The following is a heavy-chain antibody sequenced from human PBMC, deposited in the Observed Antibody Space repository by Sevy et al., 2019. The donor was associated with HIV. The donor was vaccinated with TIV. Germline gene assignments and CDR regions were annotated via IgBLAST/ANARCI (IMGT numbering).Heavy chain of an antibody. Sequence: GGSLRLSCSASGFSFFNAWMSWVRQAPGKGLEWIGRIRSETDGGKTEYTASVKGRFSISRDDSKDTLYLQMNSLKTEDTAVYYCATERWGFFDSITRYLLPYFDSWGQGTLVTVSS. V-gene: IGHV3-15*01. J-gene: IGHJ4*02. CDR3: ATERWGFFDSITRYLLPYFDS. D-gene: IGHD3-10*01. CDR1: GFSFFNAW. CDR2: IRSETDGGKT.